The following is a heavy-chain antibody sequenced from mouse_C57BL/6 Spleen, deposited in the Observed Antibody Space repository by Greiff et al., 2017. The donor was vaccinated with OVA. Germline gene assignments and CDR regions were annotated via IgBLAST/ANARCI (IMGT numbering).Heavy chain of an antibody. D-gene: IGHD2-5*01. V-gene: IGHV7-3*01. J-gene: IGHJ1*03. CDR2: IRNKANGYTT. CDR3: ARYEGVKRYFDV. CDR1: GFTFTDYY. Sequence: DVQLVESGGGLVQPGGSLSLSCAASGFTFTDYYMSWVRQPPGKALEWLGFIRNKANGYTTEYSASVKGRFTISRDNSQSILYLQMNALRAEDSATYYCARYEGVKRYFDVWGTGTTVTVSS.